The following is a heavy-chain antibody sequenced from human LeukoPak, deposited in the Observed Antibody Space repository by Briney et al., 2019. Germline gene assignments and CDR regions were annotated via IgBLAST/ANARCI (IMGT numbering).Heavy chain of an antibody. CDR2: ISGSGVT. Sequence: PGGSLRLSCAASGFTFSTSAMTWVRQAPGMGLEWVSGISGSGVTDYADSVKGRFTISRDNSKNTLYLQMNSLRAEDTAVYYCAKDLNWGGRWGQGTLVTVSS. CDR3: AKDLNWGGR. V-gene: IGHV3-23*01. CDR1: GFTFSTSA. J-gene: IGHJ4*02. D-gene: IGHD7-27*01.